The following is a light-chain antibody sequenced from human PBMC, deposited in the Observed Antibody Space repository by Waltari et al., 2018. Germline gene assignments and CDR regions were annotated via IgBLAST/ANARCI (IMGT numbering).Light chain of an antibody. V-gene: IGKV3-15*01. CDR3: QQYNNWPWT. J-gene: IGKJ1*01. CDR1: QSVSSN. CDR2: GAS. Sequence: ETVMTQSPATLSVSPGERATLSCRASQSVSSNLAWYQQKPGQAPRLLIYGASTRANGIPARFSGSGSGTEFTLTISSLQSEDFAVYYCQQYNNWPWTFGQGTKVEIK.